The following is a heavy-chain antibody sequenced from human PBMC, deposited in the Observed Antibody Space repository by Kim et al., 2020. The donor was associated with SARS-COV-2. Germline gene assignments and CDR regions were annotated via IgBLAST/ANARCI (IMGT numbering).Heavy chain of an antibody. CDR3: ARGRAAAGTGYYYMDV. Sequence: PSLKSRVTISVDKYKNQFSRKLSSVTAADTAVYYCARGRAAAGTGYYYMDVWGKGTTVTVSS. V-gene: IGHV4-59*09. J-gene: IGHJ6*03. D-gene: IGHD6-13*01.